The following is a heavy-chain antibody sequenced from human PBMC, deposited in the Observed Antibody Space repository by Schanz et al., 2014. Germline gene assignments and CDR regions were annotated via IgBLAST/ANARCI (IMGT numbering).Heavy chain of an antibody. CDR1: GYSFTTYG. D-gene: IGHD3-9*01. J-gene: IGHJ3*01. CDR2: ISAFDDKT. Sequence: QVQLVQSGGEVMKPGSSVKVSCKASGYSFTTYGLNWVRQAPGQGPEWMGWISAFDDKTDYAQNFQGRLIMTTDTATTTVYMELRGLRSDDTAVYYCARETTIIAGGAFDVWGQGTMVTVS. CDR3: ARETTIIAGGAFDV. V-gene: IGHV1-18*01.